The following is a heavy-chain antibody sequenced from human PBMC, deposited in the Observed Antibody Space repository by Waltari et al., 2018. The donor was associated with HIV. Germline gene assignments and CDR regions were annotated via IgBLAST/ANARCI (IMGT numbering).Heavy chain of an antibody. CDR1: GFTFSNYW. J-gene: IGHJ5*02. D-gene: IGHD3-22*01. CDR3: ARAHYDSSSYYP. CDR2: IKSDGSSI. V-gene: IGHV3-74*01. Sequence: EVQLVESGGGLVQPGGSLRLSCAASGFTFSNYWMHWVRQAPGKGLVWVSRIKSDGSSISYADSVKGRFTISRDNAKNTLYLQMNSLRVEDTAVYYCARAHYDSSSYYPRGQGTLVTVSS.